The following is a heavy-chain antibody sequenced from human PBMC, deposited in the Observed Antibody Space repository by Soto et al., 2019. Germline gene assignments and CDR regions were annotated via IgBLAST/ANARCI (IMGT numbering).Heavy chain of an antibody. CDR3: ARVRPPTSTSPAAVLYYFDY. D-gene: IGHD2-2*01. Sequence: QVHLQESGPGLMKPSGTLSLTCGVSGASVSSSHWWTWVRQPPGKGLEWIGEIYHVGFTSYNPSLKSRVIMSMDQSRNQFSLKMSSVTAADTAVYYCARVRPPTSTSPAAVLYYFDYWGQGSLVTVSS. J-gene: IGHJ4*02. V-gene: IGHV4-4*02. CDR2: IYHVGFT. CDR1: GASVSSSHW.